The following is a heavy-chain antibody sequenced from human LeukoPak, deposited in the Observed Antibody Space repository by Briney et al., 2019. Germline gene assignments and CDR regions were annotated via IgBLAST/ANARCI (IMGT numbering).Heavy chain of an antibody. Sequence: PGGSLRLSCAASGFTFSSYAMHWVRQAPGKGLEWVAVISYDGSNKYYADSVKGRFTISRDNSKNTLYLQMNSLRAEDTAVYYCAKALSPGRVGAQVYFDYWGQGTLVTVSS. CDR2: ISYDGSNK. J-gene: IGHJ4*02. D-gene: IGHD1-26*01. CDR3: AKALSPGRVGAQVYFDY. CDR1: GFTFSSYA. V-gene: IGHV3-30*04.